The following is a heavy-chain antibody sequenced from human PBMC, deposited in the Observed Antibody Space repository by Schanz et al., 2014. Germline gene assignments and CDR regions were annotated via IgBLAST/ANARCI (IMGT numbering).Heavy chain of an antibody. CDR3: AKDRLLGYQLQDAFDI. CDR1: GFIFSNFA. J-gene: IGHJ3*02. CDR2: VGDTGTTK. D-gene: IGHD2-2*01. Sequence: VQLVESGGGLVQPGGSLRLSCAASGFIFSNFAMEWVRQAPGKGLEWVAVVGDTGTTKFYADSVKGRLTVSRDNSENTVYLEFHSLRSEDTALYYCAKDRLLGYQLQDAFDIWGQGTLVTVSS. V-gene: IGHV3-30*18.